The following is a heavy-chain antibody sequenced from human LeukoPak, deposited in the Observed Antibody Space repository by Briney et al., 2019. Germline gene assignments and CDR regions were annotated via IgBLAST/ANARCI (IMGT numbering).Heavy chain of an antibody. Sequence: SEILSLTCAVYGGSFSGYYWSWIRQPPGKGLEWIGEINHSGSTNYNPSLKSRVTISVDTSNNQLSLKANSVTAADTAMYYCVKSNSRYQPWTLDIWGRGTMVTVSS. D-gene: IGHD2-2*01. J-gene: IGHJ3*02. CDR3: VKSNSRYQPWTLDI. V-gene: IGHV4-34*01. CDR2: INHSGST. CDR1: GGSFSGYY.